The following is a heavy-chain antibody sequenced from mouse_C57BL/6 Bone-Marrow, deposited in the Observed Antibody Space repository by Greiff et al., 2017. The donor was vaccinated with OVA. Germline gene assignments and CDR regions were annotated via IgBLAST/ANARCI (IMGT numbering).Heavy chain of an antibody. CDR1: GFTFSSYA. V-gene: IGHV5-4*03. Sequence: DVKLVESGGGLVKPGGSLKLSCAASGFTFSSYAMSWVRQTPEKRLEWVATISDGGSYTYYPDNVKGRFTISRDNAKNNLYLQMSHLKSEDTAMYYCARVVYDGYAFAYWGQGTLVTVSA. D-gene: IGHD2-3*01. CDR3: ARVVYDGYAFAY. J-gene: IGHJ3*01. CDR2: ISDGGSYT.